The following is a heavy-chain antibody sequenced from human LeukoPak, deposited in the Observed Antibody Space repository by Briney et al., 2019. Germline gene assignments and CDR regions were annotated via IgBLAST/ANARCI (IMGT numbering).Heavy chain of an antibody. V-gene: IGHV7-4-1*02. J-gene: IGHJ5*02. D-gene: IGHD3-16*01. Sequence: VSVKVSCKASGYNFSNYALNWVRQAPGQGLEWMGWINTNTGNPTYARGFTGRFVFSLDTSVSTAYLQISSLKAEDTAVYFCARDLRLGWFDPWGQGTLVIVSS. CDR1: GYNFSNYA. CDR3: ARDLRLGWFDP. CDR2: INTNTGNP.